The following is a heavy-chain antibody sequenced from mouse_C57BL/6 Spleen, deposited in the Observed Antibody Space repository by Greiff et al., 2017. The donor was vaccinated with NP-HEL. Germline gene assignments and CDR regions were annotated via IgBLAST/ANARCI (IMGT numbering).Heavy chain of an antibody. CDR3: ARGGSGYVKDY. V-gene: IGHV1-26*01. CDR1: GYTFTDYY. Sequence: EVQLQQSGPELVKPGASVKISCKASGYTFTDYYMNWVKQSHGKSLEWIGDINPNNGGTSYNQKFKGKATLTVDKSSSTAYMELRSLTSDESAVYYCARGGSGYVKDYWGQGTTLTVSS. J-gene: IGHJ2*01. D-gene: IGHD3-2*02. CDR2: INPNNGGT.